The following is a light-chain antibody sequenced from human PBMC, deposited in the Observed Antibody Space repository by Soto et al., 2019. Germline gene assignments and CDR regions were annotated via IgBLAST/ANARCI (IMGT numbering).Light chain of an antibody. J-gene: IGKJ3*01. Sequence: DIQMTQSPFTLSASVGDRVTITCRASQSINRWLAWYQQKPGKAPKLLIHDVSNLESGVPSRSSGSGSGTDFTLTISCLQSEDFATYYCQQYYSYPRTFGPGTKVDIK. V-gene: IGKV1-5*01. CDR2: DVS. CDR1: QSINRW. CDR3: QQYYSYPRT.